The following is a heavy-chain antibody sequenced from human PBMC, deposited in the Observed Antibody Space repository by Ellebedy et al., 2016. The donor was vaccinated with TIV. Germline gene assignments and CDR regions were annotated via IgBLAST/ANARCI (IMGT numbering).Heavy chain of an antibody. CDR3: ARRGGFFGDYSDY. CDR1: GGSLRSGSSY. J-gene: IGHJ4*02. Sequence: SETLSLTXTVSGGSLRSGSSYWGWIRQPPGKGLEWIGSIYHYGTTYYNPSLKSRVTISVDTSKNQFSLRLRSVTAADTAVYYCARRGGFFGDYSDYWGQGTLVTVSS. CDR2: IYHYGTT. D-gene: IGHD4-17*01. V-gene: IGHV4-39*01.